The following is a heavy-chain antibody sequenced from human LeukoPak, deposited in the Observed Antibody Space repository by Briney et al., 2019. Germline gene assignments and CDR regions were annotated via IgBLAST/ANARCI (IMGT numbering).Heavy chain of an antibody. CDR2: ISYDGNNK. V-gene: IGHV3-30*01. Sequence: GGSLRLSCAASGFTFSSYAMHWVRQAPGKGLEWVAVISYDGNNKYYADSVKGRFSISRDNSKNTLFLQMNSLRVDDTAVYYCAGSIGYCSNGVCAGGLHYWGQGTLVAVSS. CDR1: GFTFSSYA. D-gene: IGHD2-8*01. CDR3: AGSIGYCSNGVCAGGLHY. J-gene: IGHJ4*02.